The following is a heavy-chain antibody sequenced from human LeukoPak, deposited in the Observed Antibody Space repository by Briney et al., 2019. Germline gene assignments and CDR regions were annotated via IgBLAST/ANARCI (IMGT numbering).Heavy chain of an antibody. CDR3: ARSWGALWPNLDY. V-gene: IGHV4-38-2*02. J-gene: IGHJ4*02. CDR1: GYSISSGYY. D-gene: IGHD3-10*01. CDR2: IYHSGST. Sequence: SETLSLTCTVSGYSISSGYYWGWIRQPPGKGLEWIGSIYHSGSTYYNPSLKSRVTISVDTSKNQFSLNLSSVTPADTAVYYCARSWGALWPNLDYWGQGTLVTVSS.